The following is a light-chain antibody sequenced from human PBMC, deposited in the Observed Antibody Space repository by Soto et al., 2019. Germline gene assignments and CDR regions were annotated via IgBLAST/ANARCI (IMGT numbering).Light chain of an antibody. V-gene: IGKV1-5*01. CDR3: QQYDSYSAGP. CDR1: QTINSR. Sequence: DIQMTQSPSTLSPSVGDRVTITCRASQTINSRLAGYQQKPGKPPKVLIFDASSMNTGVPSRFSGSGSGTEFTLTISNLQPDDFATYYCQQYDSYSAGPFGQGTKVEIK. CDR2: DAS. J-gene: IGKJ1*01.